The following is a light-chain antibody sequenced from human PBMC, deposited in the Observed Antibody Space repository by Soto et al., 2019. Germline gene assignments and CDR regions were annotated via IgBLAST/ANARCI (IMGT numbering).Light chain of an antibody. CDR2: SVS. J-gene: IGKJ1*01. Sequence: DIQMTQSPSSLSASVGDRVTITCRASQSIGKHLNWYQQKPGKAPKFLIYSVSSLQSGVPSMFSGSGSGTDFTLTINSLQPEDFAIYYCQQYNSQSWTFGQGTKVELK. CDR3: QQYNSQSWT. CDR1: QSIGKH. V-gene: IGKV1-39*01.